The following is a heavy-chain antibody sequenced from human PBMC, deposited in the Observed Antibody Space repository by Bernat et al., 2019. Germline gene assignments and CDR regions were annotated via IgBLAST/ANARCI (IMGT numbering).Heavy chain of an antibody. CDR1: GFTFSSYG. J-gene: IGHJ6*02. CDR2: IWYDGSNK. Sequence: QVQLVESGGGVVQPGRSLRLSCAASGFTFSSYGMHWVRQAPGKGLEWVAVIWYDGSNKYYADSVKGRFTISRDNSKNTLYLQMNSLRAEDTGVYYFARAQVGAGGMDVWGQGTTVTVSS. D-gene: IGHD3-3*01. V-gene: IGHV3-33*01. CDR3: ARAQVGAGGMDV.